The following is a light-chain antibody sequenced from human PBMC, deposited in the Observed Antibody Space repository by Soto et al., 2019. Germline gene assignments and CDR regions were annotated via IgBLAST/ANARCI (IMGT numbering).Light chain of an antibody. CDR2: GAS. CDR1: QSVNAN. V-gene: IGKV3-15*01. CDR3: QQYNTWLWT. Sequence: EVVMTQSPATLSVSPGERATLSCRASQSVNANLAWYQQKPGQAPRLLIHGASNRATGIPARFSGSGFGTDFILTISSLPSEDFAVYYCQQYNTWLWTFGQGTKVEI. J-gene: IGKJ1*01.